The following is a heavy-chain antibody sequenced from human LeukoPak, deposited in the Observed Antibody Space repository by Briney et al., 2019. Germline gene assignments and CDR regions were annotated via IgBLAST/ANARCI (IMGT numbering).Heavy chain of an antibody. D-gene: IGHD6-13*01. CDR1: GGSISSSSYY. V-gene: IGHV4-39*07. J-gene: IGHJ4*02. CDR2: IYYSGST. Sequence: PSQTLSLTCTVSGGSISSSSYYWGWIRQPPGRGLEWIGSIYYSGSTYYNPSLKSRVTISVDTSKNQFSLKLSSVTAADTAVYYCARDPRFVEAAAFDYWGQGTLVTVSS. CDR3: ARDPRFVEAAAFDY.